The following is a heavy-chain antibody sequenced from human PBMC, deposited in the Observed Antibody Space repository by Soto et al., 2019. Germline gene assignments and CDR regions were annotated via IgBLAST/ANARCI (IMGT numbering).Heavy chain of an antibody. D-gene: IGHD2-15*01. Sequence: GGSLRLSCAASGFTFSNAWMSWVRQAPGKGLEWVGRIKSKTDGGTTDYAAPVKGRFTISRDDSKNTLYLQMNSLKTEDTAVYYCTTAIRAAYCSGASCYSYNWFDPWGQGTLVTVSS. V-gene: IGHV3-15*01. CDR1: GFTFSNAW. J-gene: IGHJ5*02. CDR3: TTAIRAAYCSGASCYSYNWFDP. CDR2: IKSKTDGGTT.